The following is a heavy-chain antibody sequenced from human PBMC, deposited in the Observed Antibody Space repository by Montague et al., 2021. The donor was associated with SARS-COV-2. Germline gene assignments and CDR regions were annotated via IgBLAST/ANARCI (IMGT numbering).Heavy chain of an antibody. D-gene: IGHD3-22*01. J-gene: IGHJ2*01. CDR3: ARQPLTTMTLVVITQPRWYFDL. CDR2: IYYSGST. V-gene: IGHV4-39*01. Sequence: SETLSLTCTVSGGSISSSSYYWGWIRQPPGKGLEWIGSIYYSGSTYYNPSLKSRVPISVDTSKNQFSLKLSSVTAADTAVYYCARQPLTTMTLVVITQPRWYFDLWGRGTLVTVSS. CDR1: GGSISSSSYY.